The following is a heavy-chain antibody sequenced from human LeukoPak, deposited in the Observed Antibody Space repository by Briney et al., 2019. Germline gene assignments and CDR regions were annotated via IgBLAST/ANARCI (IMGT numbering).Heavy chain of an antibody. CDR3: ARPCGGDGYRDDAFDI. CDR2: IRHDGTNK. J-gene: IGHJ3*02. V-gene: IGHV3-30*02. D-gene: IGHD5-24*01. Sequence: GGSLRLSCAASGITFSSSGMHWVRQAPGKGLERVALIRHDGTNKFYADSVKGRFTGSRDNSKNTLYLQMNSLRAEDTAVYYCARPCGGDGYRDDAFDIWGQGTMVTVSS. CDR1: GITFSSSG.